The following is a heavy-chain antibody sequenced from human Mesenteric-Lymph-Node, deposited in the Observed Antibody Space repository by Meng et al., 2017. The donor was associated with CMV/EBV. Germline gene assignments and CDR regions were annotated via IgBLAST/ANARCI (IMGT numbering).Heavy chain of an antibody. CDR3: ATDIVVVPAAISQH. D-gene: IGHD2-2*01. CDR1: GFTSSSYA. V-gene: IGHV3-23*01. CDR2: ISGSGGST. J-gene: IGHJ1*01. Sequence: GGSLRLSCAASGFTSSSYAMSWVRQAPGKGLEWVSAISGSGGSTYYADSVKGRFTISRDDAKNSLYLQMNSLRAEDTAVYYCATDIVVVPAAISQHWGQGTLVTVSS.